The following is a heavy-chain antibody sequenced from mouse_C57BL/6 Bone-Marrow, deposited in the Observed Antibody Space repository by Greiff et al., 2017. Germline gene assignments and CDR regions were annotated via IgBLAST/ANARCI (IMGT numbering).Heavy chain of an antibody. V-gene: IGHV1-72*01. CDR2: IDPKSGGT. CDR1: GYTFTSYW. D-gene: IGHD2-3*01. CDR3: ARVLFDGYPSWYFDV. Sequence: QVQLQQPGAELVKPGASVKLSCKASGYTFTSYWMHWVKQRPGRGLEWIGRIDPKSGGTKYNEKFKSKASLTVDKPSSTAYMQLSSLTSEDSAVYYCARVLFDGYPSWYFDVWGTGTTVTVSS. J-gene: IGHJ1*03.